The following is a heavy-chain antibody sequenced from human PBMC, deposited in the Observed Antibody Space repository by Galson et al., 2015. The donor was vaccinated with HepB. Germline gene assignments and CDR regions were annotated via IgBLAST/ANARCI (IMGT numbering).Heavy chain of an antibody. CDR3: ARVLRPYYDDSSGYGDY. CDR1: GFIFGDYA. J-gene: IGHJ4*02. D-gene: IGHD3-22*01. CDR2: IRSKAYGGTT. V-gene: IGHV3-49*03. Sequence: SLRLSCAASGFIFGDYAMSWFRQAPGKGLEWVGFIRSKAYGGTTKFAASVKGRFTISRDDSKGIAYLQMNSLKSEDTAVYYCARVLRPYYDDSSGYGDYWSQGTLVTVSS.